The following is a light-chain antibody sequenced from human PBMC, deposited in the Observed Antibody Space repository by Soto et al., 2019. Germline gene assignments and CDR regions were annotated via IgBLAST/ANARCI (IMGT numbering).Light chain of an antibody. Sequence: QSALTQPASVSGSPGQSITISCSGTSRDNGAYNLVSWYQQPPGKAPKLLIYEVRNRPSGISYRFSGSKSGTTASLTISSVLRWDEADYYFSAYTSRSTLVFAGGTKVTVL. CDR3: SAYTSRSTLV. J-gene: IGLJ6*01. CDR1: SRDNGAYNL. CDR2: EVR. V-gene: IGLV2-14*01.